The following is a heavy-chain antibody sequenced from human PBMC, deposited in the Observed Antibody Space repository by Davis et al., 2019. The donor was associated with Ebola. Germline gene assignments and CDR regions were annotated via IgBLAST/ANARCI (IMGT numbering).Heavy chain of an antibody. J-gene: IGHJ6*02. D-gene: IGHD4-11*01. CDR2: IYPGDSDT. Sequence: GESLKISCKGSGYSFSNYWVGWVRQMPGKGLEWMGIIYPGDSDTRYSPSFQGQVTISADKSISTAYLQWSSLKASDTAMYYCARFHSNYYYYYGMDVWGQGTTVTVSS. CDR1: GYSFSNYW. CDR3: ARFHSNYYYYYGMDV. V-gene: IGHV5-51*01.